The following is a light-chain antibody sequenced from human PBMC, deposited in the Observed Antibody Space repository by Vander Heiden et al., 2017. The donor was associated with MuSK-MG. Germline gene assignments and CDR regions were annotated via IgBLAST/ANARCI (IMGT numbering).Light chain of an antibody. V-gene: IGKV3-20*01. CDR1: QSVSSTY. CDR3: QQYGSSPYT. J-gene: IGKJ2*01. Sequence: DIVLTQSPGTLSLSPGERANLSCRASQSVSSTYLVWYQQKPGQAPRLLIYGASSRATGIPDRFSGSGSGTDFTLTISRLEPEDFAVYYCQQYGSSPYTFGQGTRLXIK. CDR2: GAS.